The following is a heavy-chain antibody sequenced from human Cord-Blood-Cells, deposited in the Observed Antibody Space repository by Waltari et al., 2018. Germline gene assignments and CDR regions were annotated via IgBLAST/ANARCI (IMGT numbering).Heavy chain of an antibody. D-gene: IGHD1-20*01. CDR1: GYSISSGYY. V-gene: IGHV4-38-2*01. J-gene: IGHJ4*02. CDR2: IYHSGGT. CDR3: ARVVYGITGIFDY. Sequence: QVQLQESGPGLVKPSETLSLTCAVSGYSISSGYYWGWIRQPPGKGLEWIGSIYHSGGTYYNPSLKSRVTISGDTSKNQFSLKLSSVTAADTAVYYCARVVYGITGIFDYWGQGTLVTVSS.